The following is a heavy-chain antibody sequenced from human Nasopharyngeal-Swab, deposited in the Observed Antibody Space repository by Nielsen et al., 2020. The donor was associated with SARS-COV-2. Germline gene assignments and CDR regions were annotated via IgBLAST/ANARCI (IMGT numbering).Heavy chain of an antibody. J-gene: IGHJ4*02. Sequence: VRQAPGKGLEWISYISDGNTIFYADSVKGRFTISRDNAKNSLYLHMNSLRDEDTALYYCARDSELLTNYYGLDYWGQGTLVTASS. CDR2: ISDGNTI. D-gene: IGHD3-9*01. CDR3: ARDSELLTNYYGLDY. V-gene: IGHV3-69-1*02.